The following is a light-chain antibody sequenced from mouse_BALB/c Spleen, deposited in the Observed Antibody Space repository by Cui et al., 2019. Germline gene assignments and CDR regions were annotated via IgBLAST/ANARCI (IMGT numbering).Light chain of an antibody. Sequence: QIVLTQSPAIMSASLGEEITLTCRASSSVSYMHWYQQKSGTSPKLLIYSASNLASGVPARFSGSGSGTFYSLAISSVEAEDAADYYCHKWSSYPTFGGGTKLEIK. CDR3: HKWSSYPT. CDR1: SSVSY. J-gene: IGKJ1*01. V-gene: IGKV4-80*01. CDR2: SAS.